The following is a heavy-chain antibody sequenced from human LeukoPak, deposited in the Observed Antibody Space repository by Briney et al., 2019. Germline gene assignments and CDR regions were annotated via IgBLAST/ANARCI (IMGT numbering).Heavy chain of an antibody. CDR2: ISSDGTNT. CDR3: ARVYYYYYMDV. J-gene: IGHJ6*03. CDR1: GFTFSTYW. V-gene: IGHV3-74*01. Sequence: GGSLRRSCAASGFTFSTYWMHWVREAPGTGLVWVSRISSDGTNTYYADSVKGRFSISRDNAKNTLYLQMNSLRAEDTAVSYCARVYYYYYMDVWGKGTTVAVSS.